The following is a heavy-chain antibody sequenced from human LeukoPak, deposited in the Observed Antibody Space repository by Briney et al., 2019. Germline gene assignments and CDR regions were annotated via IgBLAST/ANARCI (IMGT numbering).Heavy chain of an antibody. V-gene: IGHV3-53*01. CDR2: IYSGGST. Sequence: GGSLRLSCAASGFTVSSNYMSWVRQAPGKGLEWVSVIYSGGSTYYADSVKGRFTISRDNSKNTLYLQMNSLRAEDTAVYYCAREVIVAGTIDYWGQGTLVTVSS. D-gene: IGHD6-19*01. J-gene: IGHJ4*02. CDR3: AREVIVAGTIDY. CDR1: GFTVSSNY.